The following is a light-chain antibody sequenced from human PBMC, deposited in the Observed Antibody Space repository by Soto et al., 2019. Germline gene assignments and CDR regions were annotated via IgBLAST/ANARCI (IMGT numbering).Light chain of an antibody. CDR3: CSYAGLGTYV. V-gene: IGLV2-23*01. CDR2: EGS. CDR1: SSDVGSYDI. Sequence: QSALTQPASVSGSPGQSITISCTGTSSDVGSYDIVSWFQQHPGKAPKLMIYEGSKRPSGVSSRFSGSKSGNTASLTISGLQADDQADYYCCSYAGLGTYVFGTGTKLTV. J-gene: IGLJ1*01.